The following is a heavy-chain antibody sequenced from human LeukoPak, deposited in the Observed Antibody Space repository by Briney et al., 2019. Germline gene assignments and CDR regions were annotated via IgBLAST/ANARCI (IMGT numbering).Heavy chain of an antibody. CDR1: GGSISSYY. CDR2: IYYSGST. V-gene: IGHV4-59*01. D-gene: IGHD3-3*01. CDR3: ARANPYYDFWSGPGGWFDP. Sequence: SETLSLTCTVSGGSISSYYWSWIRQPPGKGLEWIGYIYYSGSTNYNPSLKSRVTISVDTSKNQFSLKLSSVTAADTAVYYCARANPYYDFWSGPGGWFDPWGQGTLVTVSS. J-gene: IGHJ5*02.